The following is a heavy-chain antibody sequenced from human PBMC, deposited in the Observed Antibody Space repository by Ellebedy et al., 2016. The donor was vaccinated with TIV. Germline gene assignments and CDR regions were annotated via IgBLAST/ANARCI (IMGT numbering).Heavy chain of an antibody. V-gene: IGHV4-30-4*01. CDR2: IYYSGVA. Sequence: SETLSLXXTVSGGSISSDDYYWSWIRQPPGKGLEWIGYIYYSGVADYNPSLKGRLTILVDTSKNQFSLRLNSVTAADTAVYYCARTRAVGATSFDYWGQGTLVTVSS. J-gene: IGHJ4*02. D-gene: IGHD1-26*01. CDR3: ARTRAVGATSFDY. CDR1: GGSISSDDYY.